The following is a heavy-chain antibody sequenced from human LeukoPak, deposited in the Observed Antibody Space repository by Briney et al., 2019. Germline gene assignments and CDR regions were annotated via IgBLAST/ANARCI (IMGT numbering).Heavy chain of an antibody. CDR1: GRSLNGDF. CDR2: IKYDGST. J-gene: IGHJ3*02. V-gene: IGHV4-34*01. D-gene: IGHD3-3*01. CDR3: ARDFSEGAFDI. Sequence: SETLSLTCAVYGRSLNGDFWSWVRQSPGKGLEWIGEIKYDGSTTYNPPLESRVFMSVDTSRNQISLQITSVTAADTAVYYCARDFSEGAFDIWGQGTMVSVSS.